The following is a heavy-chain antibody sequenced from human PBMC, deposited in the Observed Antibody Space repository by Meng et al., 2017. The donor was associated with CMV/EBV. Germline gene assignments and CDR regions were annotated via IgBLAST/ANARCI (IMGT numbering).Heavy chain of an antibody. CDR3: ARGGTRWIKVYYFDH. V-gene: IGHV3-30-3*01. D-gene: IGHD4-23*01. CDR2: VSHDGSNK. J-gene: IGHJ4*02. Sequence: GESLKISCTVSGFIFSTYAMHWVRQAPGKGLEWVALVSHDGSNKYYADSVKGRFTISRDNSKNTLYLQMNSLRPEDTAVYYCARGGTRWIKVYYFDHWGQGTLVTVSS. CDR1: GFIFSTYA.